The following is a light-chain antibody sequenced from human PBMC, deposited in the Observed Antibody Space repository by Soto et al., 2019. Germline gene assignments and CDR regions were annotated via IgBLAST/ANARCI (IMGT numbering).Light chain of an antibody. Sequence: DIQLTQSPSSLSASVGDGVTITCRASQSIDSYLNWYQQKPGKAPKLLIYASSSLQSGVPSRFRGSGSGTDYTLCISSLQPEDFATYYCQQSYSSPLYTFGQGTKLEIK. V-gene: IGKV1-39*01. CDR1: QSIDSY. CDR2: ASS. CDR3: QQSYSSPLYT. J-gene: IGKJ2*01.